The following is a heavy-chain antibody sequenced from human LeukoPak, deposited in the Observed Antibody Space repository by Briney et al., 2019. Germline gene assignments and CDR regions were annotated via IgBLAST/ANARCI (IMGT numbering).Heavy chain of an antibody. CDR2: ISYDGSNK. D-gene: IGHD6-13*01. Sequence: GGSLRLSCAASGFTFSSYGMHWVRQAPGKGLEWVAVISYDGSNKYYADSVKGRFTISRDNSNNTLYLQMNSLRAEDTAVYYCARVAAAGIYYYYYMDVWGKGTTVTVSS. CDR1: GFTFSSYG. J-gene: IGHJ6*03. CDR3: ARVAAAGIYYYYYMDV. V-gene: IGHV3-30*03.